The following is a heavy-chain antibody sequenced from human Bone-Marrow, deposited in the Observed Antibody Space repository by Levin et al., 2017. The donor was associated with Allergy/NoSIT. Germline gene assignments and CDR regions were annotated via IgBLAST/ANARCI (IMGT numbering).Heavy chain of an antibody. CDR3: THMARGSDNVWRSYRQPGTDDFDY. CDR1: GFSLDTSGVG. Sequence: GSGPTLVKPTQTLTLTCTFSGFSLDTSGVGVGWIRQPPGKALEWLAHIYWNDDKRYSPPLESRLTITKDTSKNQVVLTMTNMDPVDTATYYCTHMARGSDNVWRSYRQPGTDDFDYWGQGTLVTVSS. J-gene: IGHJ4*02. D-gene: IGHD3-16*02. V-gene: IGHV2-5*01. CDR2: IYWNDDK.